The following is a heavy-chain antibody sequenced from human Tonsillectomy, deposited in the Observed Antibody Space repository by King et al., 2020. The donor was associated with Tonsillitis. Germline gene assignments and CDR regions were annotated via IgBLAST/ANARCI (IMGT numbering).Heavy chain of an antibody. CDR2: IYYSGST. V-gene: IGHV4-59*01. D-gene: IGHD6-13*01. CDR3: ARIIAAAGRLRYFDL. Sequence: QLQESGPGLVKPSETLSLTCTVSGGSLSSYYWSWIRQPPGKGLEWSGYIYYSGSTNYNPSLKSRVTLSVDTSKNQFSLKLGSVTAADTAVYYCARIIAAAGRLRYFDLWGRGTLVTVSS. CDR1: GGSLSSYY. J-gene: IGHJ2*01.